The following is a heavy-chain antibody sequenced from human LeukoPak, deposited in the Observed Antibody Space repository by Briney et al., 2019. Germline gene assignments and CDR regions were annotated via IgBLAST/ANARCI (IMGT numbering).Heavy chain of an antibody. Sequence: GGSLRLSCAAPGFTVSSNYMSWVRQAPGKGLEWVSVIYSGYNTYYADSVKGRFTISRDSSKNTLYLQMNSLRAEDTAVYYCARHSGTYLYFDYWGQGTLVTVSS. V-gene: IGHV3-53*01. D-gene: IGHD1-26*01. J-gene: IGHJ4*02. CDR3: ARHSGTYLYFDY. CDR2: IYSGYNT. CDR1: GFTVSSNY.